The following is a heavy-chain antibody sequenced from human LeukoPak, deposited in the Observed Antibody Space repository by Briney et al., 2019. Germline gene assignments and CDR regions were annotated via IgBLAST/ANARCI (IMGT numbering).Heavy chain of an antibody. D-gene: IGHD6-13*01. V-gene: IGHV3-23*01. CDR2: ISGSGGST. CDR1: GFTFSSYA. J-gene: IGHJ4*02. CDR3: AKDLVRWVAAAGTDY. Sequence: PGGSLRLSCAASGFTFSSYAMSWVRQAPGKGLEWVSGISGSGGSTVYADSVKGRFTISRDNSKNSLYLQMNSLRGEDTAVYYCAKDLVRWVAAAGTDYWGQGTLVTVSS.